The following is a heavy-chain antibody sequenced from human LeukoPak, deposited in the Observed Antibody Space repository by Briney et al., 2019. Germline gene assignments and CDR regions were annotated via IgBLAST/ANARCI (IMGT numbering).Heavy chain of an antibody. D-gene: IGHD3-10*01. CDR1: GGSISSYY. CDR2: IYYSGST. V-gene: IGHV4-59*01. J-gene: IGHJ4*02. Sequence: PSETLSLTRTVSGGSISSYYWSWIRQPPGKGLEWIGYIYYSGSTNYNPSLKSRVTISVDTSKNQFSLKLSSVTAADTAVYYCARDRGMVRGVIYYFDYWGQGTLVTVSS. CDR3: ARDRGMVRGVIYYFDY.